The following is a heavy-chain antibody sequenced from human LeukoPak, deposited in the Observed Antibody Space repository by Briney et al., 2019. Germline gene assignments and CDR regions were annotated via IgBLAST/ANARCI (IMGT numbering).Heavy chain of an antibody. CDR1: AGSISSYY. V-gene: IGHV4-34*01. J-gene: IGHJ5*02. CDR3: ASGLRDDSSGYYSWFDP. D-gene: IGHD3-22*01. Sequence: SETLSLTCTVSAGSISSYYWSWIRQPPGKGLEWIGEINHSGSTNYNPSLKSRVTISVDTSKNQFSLKLSSVTAADTAVYYCASGLRDDSSGYYSWFDPWGQGTLVTVSS. CDR2: INHSGST.